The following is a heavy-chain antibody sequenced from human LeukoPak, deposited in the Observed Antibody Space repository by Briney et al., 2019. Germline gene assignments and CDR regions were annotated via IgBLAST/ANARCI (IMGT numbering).Heavy chain of an antibody. D-gene: IGHD2-15*01. CDR3: ARSKGSRRYYYYGMDV. CDR1: GGSFSGYY. Sequence: SETLSLTCAVYGGSFSGYYWSWIRQPPGKGLEWIGEINHSGSTNYNPSLESRVTISVDTSKNQFSLKLSSVTAADTAVYYCARSKGSRRYYYYGMDVWGQGTTVTVSS. J-gene: IGHJ6*02. CDR2: INHSGST. V-gene: IGHV4-34*01.